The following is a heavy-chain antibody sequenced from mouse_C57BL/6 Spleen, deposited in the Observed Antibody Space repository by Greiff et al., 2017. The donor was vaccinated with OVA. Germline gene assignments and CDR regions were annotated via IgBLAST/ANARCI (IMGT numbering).Heavy chain of an antibody. CDR2: INYDGSST. J-gene: IGHJ1*03. D-gene: IGHD2-12*01. V-gene: IGHV5-16*01. CDR3: ARDRGRQGWYFDV. Sequence: DVHLVESEGGLVQPGSSMKLSCTASGFTFSDYYMAWVRQVPEKGLEWVANINYDGSSTYYLDSLKSRFIISRDNAKNILYLQMSSLKSEDTATYYCARDRGRQGWYFDVWGTGTTVTVSS. CDR1: GFTFSDYY.